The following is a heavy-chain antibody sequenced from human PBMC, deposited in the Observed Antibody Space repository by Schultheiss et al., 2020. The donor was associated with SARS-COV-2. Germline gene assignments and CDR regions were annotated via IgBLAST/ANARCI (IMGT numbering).Heavy chain of an antibody. CDR2: ISYSGST. J-gene: IGHJ1*01. CDR3: ARGQWLVPRY. D-gene: IGHD6-19*01. Sequence: SETLSLTCTVSGGSISSGAYYWSWIRQHPGKGLEWIGYISYSGSTNYNPSLKSRVTISVDKSKNQFSLKLSSVTAADTAVYYCARGQWLVPRYWGQGTLVTVSS. V-gene: IGHV4-31*03. CDR1: GGSISSGAYY.